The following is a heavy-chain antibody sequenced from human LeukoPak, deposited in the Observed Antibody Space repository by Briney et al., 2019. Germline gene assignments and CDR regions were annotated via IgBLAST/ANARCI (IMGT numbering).Heavy chain of an antibody. CDR1: GYTFTGYY. Sequence: AAVKVSCKASGYTFTGYYMHWVRQAPGQGRKWMGWINPNSGGTNYAQKFQGRVTMTRDTSISTAYMELSRLRSDDTAVYYCARNFYFDSSGYYHYWGQGTLVTVSS. D-gene: IGHD3-22*01. CDR2: INPNSGGT. V-gene: IGHV1-2*02. J-gene: IGHJ4*02. CDR3: ARNFYFDSSGYYHY.